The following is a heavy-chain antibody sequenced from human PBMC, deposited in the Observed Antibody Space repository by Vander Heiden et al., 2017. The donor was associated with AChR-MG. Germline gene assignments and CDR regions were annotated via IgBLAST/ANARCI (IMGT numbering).Heavy chain of an antibody. J-gene: IGHJ6*03. CDR2: ISYDGRSK. Sequence: QVQLVESGGGVVQPGRSLRLSCAASGFTFSNYGMHWVRQAPGKGLECVAFISYDGRSKYYSDSLKGRFTISRDNSKNTLFLQMNSLTPEDTAVYYCAKDDSSNYFYYIDVWGTGTTVTVSS. V-gene: IGHV3-30*18. CDR1: GFTFSNYG. CDR3: AKDDSSNYFYYIDV. D-gene: IGHD2-21*01.